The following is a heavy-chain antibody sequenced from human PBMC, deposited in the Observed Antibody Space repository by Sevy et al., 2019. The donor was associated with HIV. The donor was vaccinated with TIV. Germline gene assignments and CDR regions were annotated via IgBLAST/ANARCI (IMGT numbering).Heavy chain of an antibody. Sequence: GGSLRLSCAASGFTFSSYAMHGVRQAPGKGLEWVAVISYDRSNKYYADSVKGRFTISRDNSKNTLYLQMNSLRAEDTAVYYCARDYDSSGYSPAGVDYWGQGTLVTVSS. J-gene: IGHJ4*02. CDR1: GFTFSSYA. CDR2: ISYDRSNK. V-gene: IGHV3-30-3*01. D-gene: IGHD3-22*01. CDR3: ARDYDSSGYSPAGVDY.